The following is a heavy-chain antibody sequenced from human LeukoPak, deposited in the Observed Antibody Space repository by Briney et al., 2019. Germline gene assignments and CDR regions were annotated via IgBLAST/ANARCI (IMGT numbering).Heavy chain of an antibody. D-gene: IGHD4-17*01. CDR3: ARKTTVTTTFDP. V-gene: IGHV4-34*01. CDR1: GFSFSNYY. CDR2: INHSGST. J-gene: IGHJ5*02. Sequence: PGGSLRLSCAVSGFSFSNYYMSWIRQPPGKGLEWIGEINHSGSTNYNPSLKSRVTISVDTSKNQFSLKLSSVTAADTAVYYCARKTTVTTTFDPWGQGTLVTVSS.